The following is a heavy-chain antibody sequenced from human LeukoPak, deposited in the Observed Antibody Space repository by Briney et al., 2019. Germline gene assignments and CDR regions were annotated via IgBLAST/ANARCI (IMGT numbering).Heavy chain of an antibody. CDR2: IFYSGST. D-gene: IGHD3-9*01. CDR3: ARQLGLTGYYRRGRSGYYFDY. V-gene: IGHV4-39*01. J-gene: IGHJ4*02. Sequence: PSETLSLTCTVSGGSISSSSYYWGWLRQPPGKGLEWIGSIFYSGSTYYNPSLKSRVTISVDTSKNQFSLKLSSVTAADTAVYYCARQLGLTGYYRRGRSGYYFDYWGQGTLVTVSS. CDR1: GGSISSSSYY.